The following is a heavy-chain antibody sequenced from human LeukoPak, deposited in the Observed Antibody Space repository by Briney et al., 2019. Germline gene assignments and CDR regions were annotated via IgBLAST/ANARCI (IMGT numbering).Heavy chain of an antibody. CDR3: AKPVLRYFDWEKPGPNFQH. CDR1: GFTFSSYA. CDR2: ISGSGGST. J-gene: IGHJ1*01. V-gene: IGHV3-23*01. D-gene: IGHD3-9*01. Sequence: PGGSLRLSCAASGFTFSSYAMSWVRQAPGKGLEWVSAISGSGGSTYYADSVKGRFTISRDNSKNTLYLQMNSLRAEDTAVYYCAKPVLRYFDWEKPGPNFQHWGQGTLVTVSS.